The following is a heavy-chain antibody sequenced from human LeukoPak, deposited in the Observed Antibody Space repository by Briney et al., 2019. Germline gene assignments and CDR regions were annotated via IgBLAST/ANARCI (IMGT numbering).Heavy chain of an antibody. CDR1: GGSFSGYY. CDR2: INHSGST. V-gene: IGHV4-34*01. Sequence: ETLSLTCAVYGGSFSGYYWSWIRQPPGKGLEWIGEINHSGSTNYNPSLKSRVTISVDTSKNQFSLKLSSVTAADTAVYYCARNEKDQYYYYYGMDVWGQGTTVTVSS. J-gene: IGHJ6*02. D-gene: IGHD1-1*01. CDR3: ARNEKDQYYYYYGMDV.